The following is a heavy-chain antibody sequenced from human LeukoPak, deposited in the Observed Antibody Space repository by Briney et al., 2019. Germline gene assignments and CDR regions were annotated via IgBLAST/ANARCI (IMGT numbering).Heavy chain of an antibody. D-gene: IGHD3-10*01. CDR1: GFTFSSYA. CDR2: ISGSGGST. V-gene: IGHV3-23*01. CDR3: AKDGRKYYGSVKFDP. Sequence: GGSLRLSCAASGFTFSSYAMSWVREAPGKGLEWVSAISGSGGSTYYADSVKGRFTISRDNSKNTLYLQMNSLRAEDTAVYYCAKDGRKYYGSVKFDPWGQGTLVTVSS. J-gene: IGHJ5*02.